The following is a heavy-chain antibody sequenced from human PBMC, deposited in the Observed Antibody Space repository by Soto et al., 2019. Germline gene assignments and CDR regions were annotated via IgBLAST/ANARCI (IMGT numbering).Heavy chain of an antibody. CDR3: AREVSSSPGYFDY. D-gene: IGHD6-6*01. Sequence: EVQLVESGGALIQPGGSLRLSCAASGFTVSSTFMSWVRQAPGKGLDWVSVIYSGGSTYYADSVKGRFTISRDSSKNTLYLQMSSLRAEDTAVYYCAREVSSSPGYFDYWGHGTLVTVSS. V-gene: IGHV3-53*01. CDR1: GFTVSSTF. J-gene: IGHJ4*01. CDR2: IYSGGST.